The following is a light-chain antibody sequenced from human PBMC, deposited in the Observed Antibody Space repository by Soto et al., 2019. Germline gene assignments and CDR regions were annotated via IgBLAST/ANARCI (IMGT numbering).Light chain of an antibody. J-gene: IGKJ2*01. CDR3: QQYETTPPS. Sequence: DIVMTQSPDSLAVSLGERATINCKSSQSVLYSSNNKNYLAWYQQRPGQPPKLLIYWASTRESWVPDRFSGIRSRPDFTLTITTLPAKDLALYYCQQYETTPPSFGHGTKLQIK. V-gene: IGKV4-1*01. CDR1: QSVLYSSNNKNY. CDR2: WAS.